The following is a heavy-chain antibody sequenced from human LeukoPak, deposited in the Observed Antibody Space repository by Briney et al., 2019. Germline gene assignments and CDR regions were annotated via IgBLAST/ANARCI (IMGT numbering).Heavy chain of an antibody. CDR1: GASITSADYY. J-gene: IGHJ4*02. CDR3: ARGAVLGDYDSSGYLFDY. Sequence: PSETLSLTCTVSGASITSADYYWGWFRQPPGKGLEWIGSIYYSGSTYYNPSLKSRVTISVDTSKNQFSLKLSSVAAADTAVYYCARGAVLGDYDSSGYLFDYWGQGTLVTVSS. D-gene: IGHD3-22*01. CDR2: IYYSGST. V-gene: IGHV4-39*07.